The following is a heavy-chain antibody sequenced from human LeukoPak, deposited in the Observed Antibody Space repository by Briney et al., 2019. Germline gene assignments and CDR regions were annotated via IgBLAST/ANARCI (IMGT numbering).Heavy chain of an antibody. Sequence: SETLSLTCTVSGGSISSYYWSWIRQPPGKGLEWIGYIYYSGSTNYNPSLKSRVTISVDTSKNQFSLKLSSVTAADTAVYYCARGRPFFWVGSSGLDPWGQGTLVTVSS. CDR3: ARGRPFFWVGSSGLDP. J-gene: IGHJ5*02. D-gene: IGHD3-3*01. CDR2: IYYSGST. V-gene: IGHV4-59*12. CDR1: GGSISSYY.